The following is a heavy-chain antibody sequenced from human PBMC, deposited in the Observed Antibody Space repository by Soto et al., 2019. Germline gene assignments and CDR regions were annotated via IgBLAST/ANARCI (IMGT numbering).Heavy chain of an antibody. D-gene: IGHD2-15*01. V-gene: IGHV3-73*01. CDR3: TKLRYCSGGSCPKMYYYYYMDV. Sequence: PGGSLRLSCAASGFTFSGSAMHWVRQASGKGLEWVGRIRSKANSCATAYAASVKGRFTISRDDSKNTAYLQMNSLKTEDTAVYYCTKLRYCSGGSCPKMYYYYYMDVWGKGTTVTVSS. CDR1: GFTFSGSA. J-gene: IGHJ6*03. CDR2: IRSKANSCAT.